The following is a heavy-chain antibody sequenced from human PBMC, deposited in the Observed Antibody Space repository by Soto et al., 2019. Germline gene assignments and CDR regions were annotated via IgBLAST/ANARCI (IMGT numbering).Heavy chain of an antibody. V-gene: IGHV1-3*01. Sequence: GASVKVSCKASGYTFTSYAMHWVRQAPGQRLEWMGWINAGNGNTKYSQKFQGRVTITRDTSASTAYMELSSLRSEDTAVYYCARDHKIAERIYYYYYMDVWGKGTTVTVSS. D-gene: IGHD6-13*01. CDR1: GYTFTSYA. J-gene: IGHJ6*03. CDR2: INAGNGNT. CDR3: ARDHKIAERIYYYYYMDV.